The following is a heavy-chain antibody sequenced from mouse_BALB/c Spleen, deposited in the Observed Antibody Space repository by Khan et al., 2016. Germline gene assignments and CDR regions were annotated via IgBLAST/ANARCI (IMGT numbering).Heavy chain of an antibody. CDR1: GFTFSDYY. CDR3: ARDLDWYFDV. J-gene: IGHJ1*01. V-gene: IGHV5-4*02. Sequence: EVELVESGGGLVKPGGSLKLSCAASGFTFSDYYMYWVRQTPEKRLEWVATISDGGSYTYYPDSVKGRFTISRANAKNNLYRQMSSLKSEDTAMYYCARDLDWYFDVWGAGTTVTVSS. CDR2: ISDGGSYT.